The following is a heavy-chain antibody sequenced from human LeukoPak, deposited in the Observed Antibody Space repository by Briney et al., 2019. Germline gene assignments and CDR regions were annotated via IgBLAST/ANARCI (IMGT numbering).Heavy chain of an antibody. V-gene: IGHV4-39*01. CDR2: TYYSGST. D-gene: IGHD5-12*01. CDR3: GRQSYDYGVDF. J-gene: IGHJ4*02. CDR1: GGSMSTTSYF. Sequence: SETLSLTCTVSGGSMSTTSYFWGWIRQPPGEGLEWMGSTYYSGSTYDNPSLKSRVTISIDRSKNQFSLKLTSVTAADTAVYYCGRQSYDYGVDFWGQGTLVTVSS.